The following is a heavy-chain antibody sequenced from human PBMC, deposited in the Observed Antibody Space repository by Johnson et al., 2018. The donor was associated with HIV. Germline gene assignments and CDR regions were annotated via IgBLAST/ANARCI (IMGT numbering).Heavy chain of an antibody. D-gene: IGHD5-24*01. CDR1: GFTFSSYA. J-gene: IGHJ3*02. CDR2: ISYDGGNK. CDR3: AKGDGYNYAFDI. V-gene: IGHV3-30*04. Sequence: QVQLVESGGGLVHPGGSLRLSCAASGFTFSSYAMHWVRQAPGKGLEWVAVISYDGGNKYYADSVKGRFTISRDNSKNTLYLQMNSLRAEDTAVYYCAKGDGYNYAFDIWGQGTMVTVSS.